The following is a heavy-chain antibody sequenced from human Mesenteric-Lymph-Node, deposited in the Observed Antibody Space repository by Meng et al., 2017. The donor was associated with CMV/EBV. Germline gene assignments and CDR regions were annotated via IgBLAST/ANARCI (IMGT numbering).Heavy chain of an antibody. J-gene: IGHJ4*02. Sequence: CTFSGVSLSTYGVGVGWIRQPPGKALGWLGVFYWKEDTVYSPSLESRLSFTQGTSKNQVILTMTNMAPVDTATYYCAHRPKGAAVDYWGQGTLVTVSS. CDR3: AHRPKGAAVDY. CDR2: FYWKEDT. D-gene: IGHD4/OR15-4a*01. V-gene: IGHV2-5*01. CDR1: GVSLSTYGVG.